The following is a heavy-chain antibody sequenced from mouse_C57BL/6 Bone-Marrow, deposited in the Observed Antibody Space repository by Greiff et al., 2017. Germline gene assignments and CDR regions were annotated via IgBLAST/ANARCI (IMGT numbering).Heavy chain of an antibody. CDR1: GFSLTSYG. CDR3: ARSGTTVRDAMDY. J-gene: IGHJ4*01. V-gene: IGHV2-2*01. D-gene: IGHD1-1*01. CDR2: IWSGGST. Sequence: QVQLQQSGPGLVQPSQSLSITCTVSGFSLTSYGVHWVRQSPGKGLEWLGVIWSGGSTDYNAAFISRLSISKDNSKSQVFFKMNSLQADDTAIYYCARSGTTVRDAMDYWGQGTSVTVSS.